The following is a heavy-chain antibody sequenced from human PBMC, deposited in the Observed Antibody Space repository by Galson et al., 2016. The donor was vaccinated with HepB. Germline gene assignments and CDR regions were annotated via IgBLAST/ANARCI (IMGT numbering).Heavy chain of an antibody. J-gene: IGHJ4*02. Sequence: SETLSLTCSVSGGSVKYFYWSWVRQPPGKTLEWIGHTYYTGDTRYNPSLSRRVSISLDTSKNGVSLQLPSATAADTAVYYCARDIGEGYYGYGVLDFWGPGALVTVSS. CDR3: ARDIGEGYYGYGVLDF. V-gene: IGHV4-59*02. D-gene: IGHD3-10*01. CDR1: GGSVKYFY. CDR2: TYYTGDT.